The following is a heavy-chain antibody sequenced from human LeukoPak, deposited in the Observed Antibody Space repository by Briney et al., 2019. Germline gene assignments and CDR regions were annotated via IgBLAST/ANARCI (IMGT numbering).Heavy chain of an antibody. CDR1: GYTFTGYY. Sequence: ASVKVSCKASGYTFTGYYMHWVRQAPGQGLEWMGWINPNSGGIKYAKKFQGRVTMTRETSISTAYMELSRLRSDDTAIYYCARGGLGYCSSTSCLGYDAFDIWGQGTMVTVSS. CDR2: INPNSGGI. CDR3: ARGGLGYCSSTSCLGYDAFDI. D-gene: IGHD2-2*01. V-gene: IGHV1-2*02. J-gene: IGHJ3*02.